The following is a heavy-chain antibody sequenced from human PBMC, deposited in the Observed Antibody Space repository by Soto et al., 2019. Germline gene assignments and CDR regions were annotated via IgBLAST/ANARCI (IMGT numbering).Heavy chain of an antibody. CDR1: GFTFSNYW. D-gene: IGHD4-4*01. CDR3: ARDPLFLGTTFDY. CDR2: IDSEGSST. J-gene: IGHJ4*02. V-gene: IGHV3-74*01. Sequence: EVQLVESGGDLVQPGGSLRLSCAASGFTFSNYWMHWVRQAPVKGPVWVSRIDSEGSSTTYADSVKGRFTISRDNAKNTLYLQMNSLRAEDTALYYCARDPLFLGTTFDYWVQGTLVTVS.